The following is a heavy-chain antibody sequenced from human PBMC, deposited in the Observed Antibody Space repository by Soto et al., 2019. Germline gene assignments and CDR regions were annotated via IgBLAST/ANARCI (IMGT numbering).Heavy chain of an antibody. CDR3: ARGLSHYFYWSAPQPKTRPTWSFDL. CDR2: IYYSGST. V-gene: IGHV4-31*03. Sequence: QVQLQESGPGLVKPSQTLSLTCTVSGGSITSGDYYWSWIRQHPGKGLVWIGYIYYSGSTSYNPSLKSRVIISVDTSKRHLSLELSSVTAADTAVYYCARGLSHYFYWSAPQPKTRPTWSFDLWGRGTLVTVSS. J-gene: IGHJ2*01. CDR1: GGSITSGDYY. D-gene: IGHD3-3*01.